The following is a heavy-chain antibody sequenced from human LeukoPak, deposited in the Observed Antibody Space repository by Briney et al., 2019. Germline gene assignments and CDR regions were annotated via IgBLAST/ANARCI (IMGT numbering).Heavy chain of an antibody. V-gene: IGHV1-2*06. CDR1: GYIFTGYY. CDR2: INPNSGGT. CDR3: ARSLAREDTADTFDY. J-gene: IGHJ4*02. D-gene: IGHD5-18*01. Sequence: ASVKVSCKASGYIFTGYYMHWVRQAPGQGLEWMGRINPNSGGTNYAQKFQGRVTMTRDTSISTAYMELSRLRSDDTAVYYCARSLAREDTADTFDYWGQGTLVTVSS.